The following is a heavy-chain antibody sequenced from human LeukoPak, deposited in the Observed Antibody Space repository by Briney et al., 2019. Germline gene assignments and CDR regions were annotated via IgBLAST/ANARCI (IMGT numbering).Heavy chain of an antibody. D-gene: IGHD3-3*01. Sequence: PSETLSVTCTVSGGSISSYYWSWIRQPPGKRLEWIGYIYTSGSTNYNPSLKSRVTISVDTSKNQFSLKLSSVTAADTAVYYCARQTRGGYDFWSRYSNRFYMDVWGKGTTVTVSS. CDR3: ARQTRGGYDFWSRYSNRFYMDV. J-gene: IGHJ6*03. V-gene: IGHV4-4*09. CDR2: IYTSGST. CDR1: GGSISSYY.